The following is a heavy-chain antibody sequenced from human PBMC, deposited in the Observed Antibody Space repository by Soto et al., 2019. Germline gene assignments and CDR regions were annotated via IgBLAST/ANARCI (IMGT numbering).Heavy chain of an antibody. CDR3: AFNSGSGSYYFDY. CDR1: GFTFSSYA. V-gene: IGHV3-23*01. J-gene: IGHJ4*02. D-gene: IGHD3-10*01. Sequence: EVQLLESGGGLVQPGGSLRLSCAASGFTFSSYAMWWVRQAPGKGLECVSAISGGGETTYYADSVKGRFTISRDNSKNTVYLQMNSLRAEDTSVYYCAFNSGSGSYYFDYWGQGTLVTVSS. CDR2: ISGGGETT.